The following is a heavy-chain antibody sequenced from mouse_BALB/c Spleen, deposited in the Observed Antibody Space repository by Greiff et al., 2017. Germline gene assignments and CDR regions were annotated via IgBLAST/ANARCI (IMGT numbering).Heavy chain of an antibody. CDR3: ARSLYDYVAY. V-gene: IGHV5-9*03. J-gene: IGHJ3*01. CDR2: ISSGGGNT. Sequence: EVKVVESGGGLVKPGGSLKLSCAASGFTFSSYTMSWVRQTPEKRLEWVATISSGGGNTYYPDSVKGRFTISRDNAKNNLYLQMSSLRSEDTALYYCARSLYDYVAYWGQGTLVTVSA. D-gene: IGHD2-4*01. CDR1: GFTFSSYT.